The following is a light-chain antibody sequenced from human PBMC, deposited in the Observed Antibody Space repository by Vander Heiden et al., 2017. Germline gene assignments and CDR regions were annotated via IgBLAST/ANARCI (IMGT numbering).Light chain of an antibody. Sequence: IVLTQSPGSLAVSLGERATITCKSRQSVLLRANNKNSVAWDQQKPGQPPKLLIDWASTRESGVPDRCSGSGSGTDFTLTISSLQAEDVAIDYCQQYSRVSWTFGQGTKVEI. J-gene: IGKJ1*01. V-gene: IGKV4-1*01. CDR1: QSVLLRANNKNS. CDR2: WAS. CDR3: QQYSRVSWT.